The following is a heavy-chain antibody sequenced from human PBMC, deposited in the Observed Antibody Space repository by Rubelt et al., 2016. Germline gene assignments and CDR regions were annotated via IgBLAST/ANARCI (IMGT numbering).Heavy chain of an antibody. CDR3: AKQVVPGTAHQFAMDV. J-gene: IGHJ6*02. D-gene: IGHD6-19*01. V-gene: IGHV3-30*02. CDR2: VRFDGTRT. Sequence: QAPGKGLEWVAVVRFDGTRTYYADSVRGRFTLSRDNSRSTLYLQMNSLRAEDTAGYYCAKQVVPGTAHQFAMDVWGQRTKVTVSS.